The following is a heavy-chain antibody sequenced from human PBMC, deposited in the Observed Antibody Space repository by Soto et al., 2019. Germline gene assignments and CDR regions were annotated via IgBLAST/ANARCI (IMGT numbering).Heavy chain of an antibody. J-gene: IGHJ4*02. D-gene: IGHD1-1*01. V-gene: IGHV4-59*01. CDR2: IYYSGST. CDR3: ARGNWKDVLYIDY. Sequence: SETLSLTCTVSGGSISSYFLNWIRQPPGKGLEWIGYIYYSGSTNYNPSLNSRVTISVDTSKNQFSLKLNSVTAADTAVYYCARGNWKDVLYIDYWGQGTLVTVSS. CDR1: GGSISSYF.